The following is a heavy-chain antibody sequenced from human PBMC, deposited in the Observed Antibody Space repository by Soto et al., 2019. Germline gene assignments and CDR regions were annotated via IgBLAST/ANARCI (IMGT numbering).Heavy chain of an antibody. CDR2: ISAFNGNT. D-gene: IGHD6-19*01. J-gene: IGHJ6*03. Sequence: QDQLLQSGAEVKKPGASVTVSCKASGYSFTNYGITWVRQAPGQGLEWMGWISAFNGNTHYAQKLQGRVPMTTDASTSTAYMELRSLRSDDTAVYYCARERGVAPPVAGNTHYYYYMGVWGKGTTGTVAS. CDR3: ARERGVAPPVAGNTHYYYYMGV. CDR1: GYSFTNYG. V-gene: IGHV1-18*01.